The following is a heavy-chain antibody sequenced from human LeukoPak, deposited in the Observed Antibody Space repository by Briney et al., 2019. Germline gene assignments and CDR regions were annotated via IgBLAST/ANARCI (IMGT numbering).Heavy chain of an antibody. V-gene: IGHV3-74*01. CDR1: GFTFSTYV. CDR3: TRDVNLNFFDV. CDR2: ISHDGTVS. J-gene: IGHJ2*01. D-gene: IGHD3-9*01. Sequence: PRGSLRLSCVVSGFTFSTYVMHWVRQAPGEGLMWVSRISHDGTVSSYADCARGRFTVPRDNAKNTLYLQMNNLRAEDTAVYYCTRDVNLNFFDVWGRGTLVTVSS.